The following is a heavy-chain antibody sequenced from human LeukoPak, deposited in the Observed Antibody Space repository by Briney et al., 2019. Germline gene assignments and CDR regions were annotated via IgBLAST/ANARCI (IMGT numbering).Heavy chain of an antibody. D-gene: IGHD6-19*01. CDR1: GFSFSDYY. J-gene: IGHJ6*02. CDR3: AKDRVAVDPLGMDV. CDR2: SSSSGSTI. Sequence: PGGSLRLSCVAPGFSFSDYYMTWIRQAPGKGLEWVSYSSSSGSTIYHADSVKGRFAISRDNARNSLYLQINSLRAEDTAVYYCAKDRVAVDPLGMDVWGQGTTVTVSS. V-gene: IGHV3-11*01.